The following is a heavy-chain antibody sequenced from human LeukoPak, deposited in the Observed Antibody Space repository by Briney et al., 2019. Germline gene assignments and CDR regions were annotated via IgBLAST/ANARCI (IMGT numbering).Heavy chain of an antibody. D-gene: IGHD3-22*01. Sequence: SETLSLTCAVYGGSFSGYYWSWIRQPPGKGLEWIGEINHSGSTNYNPSLKSQVTISVDTSKNQFSLKLSSVTAADTAVYYCARGYVVVPTTGYFDYWGQGTLVTVSS. J-gene: IGHJ4*02. V-gene: IGHV4-34*01. CDR2: INHSGST. CDR1: GGSFSGYY. CDR3: ARGYVVVPTTGYFDY.